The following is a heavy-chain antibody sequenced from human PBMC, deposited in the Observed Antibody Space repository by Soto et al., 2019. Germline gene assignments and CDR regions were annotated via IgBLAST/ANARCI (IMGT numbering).Heavy chain of an antibody. J-gene: IGHJ4*02. CDR1: GYLFSAFD. D-gene: IGHD2-15*01. Sequence: QVQLVQSGAEVKKPGASVKVSCEASGYLFSAFDINWLRQAGGQGLEWMGWMNPDSGDTAFAQRFQDRITMTRSTSISTVYMELSRLTSDDTAVYFCVRQPAAVATPRDDYWGQGTLVTVSS. V-gene: IGHV1-8*01. CDR2: MNPDSGDT. CDR3: VRQPAAVATPRDDY.